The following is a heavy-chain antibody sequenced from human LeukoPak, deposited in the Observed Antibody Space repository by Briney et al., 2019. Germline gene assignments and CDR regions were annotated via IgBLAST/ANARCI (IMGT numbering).Heavy chain of an antibody. CDR2: IIPILGIA. V-gene: IGHV1-69*04. J-gene: IGHJ3*02. D-gene: IGHD6-13*01. CDR1: GGTFSSYA. Sequence: SVKVSCKASGGTFSSYAISWVRQAPGQGLEWMGRIIPILGIANYAQKLQGRVTITADKSTSTAYMELSSLRSEDTAVYYCARSRAAADGAFDIWGQGTMVTVSS. CDR3: ARSRAAADGAFDI.